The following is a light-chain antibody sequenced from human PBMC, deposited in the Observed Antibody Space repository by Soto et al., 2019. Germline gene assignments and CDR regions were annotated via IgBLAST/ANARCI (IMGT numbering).Light chain of an antibody. J-gene: IGKJ1*01. CDR2: DAS. CDR1: QDISNY. Sequence: DIQMTQSPSSLSASVGYRVTMTCQASQDISNYLNWYQQKPGKAPKVLIYDASSLESGVPSRFSGSGSGTEFTLTISSLQPDDFATYYCQQYNSYSWTFGQGTKVDIK. V-gene: IGKV1-5*01. CDR3: QQYNSYSWT.